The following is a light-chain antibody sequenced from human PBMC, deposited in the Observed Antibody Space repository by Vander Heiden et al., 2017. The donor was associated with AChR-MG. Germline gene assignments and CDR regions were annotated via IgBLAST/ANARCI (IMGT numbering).Light chain of an antibody. CDR2: AAS. Sequence: DIQMTQSPSSLSASVGDRVTITCRASQSISSYLNWYQQKPGKAPKLLIYAASSLQSGVPSRFSGSGSGTDFTLTISRPQPEDFATYYCQQRDSTPRTFGGRTKVEIK. J-gene: IGKJ4*01. V-gene: IGKV1-39*01. CDR1: QSISSY. CDR3: QQRDSTPRT.